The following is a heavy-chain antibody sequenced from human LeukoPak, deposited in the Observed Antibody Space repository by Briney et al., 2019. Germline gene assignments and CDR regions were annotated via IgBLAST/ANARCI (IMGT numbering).Heavy chain of an antibody. CDR1: GFTFSSYG. Sequence: PGGSLRLSRAASGFTFSSYGMSWVRQAPGKGLEWVSAIGGRDGSTYYADSVKGRFTISRNNSKNTLYVQMNSLRAEDTAVYYCAKGHYYGSGSLDYWGQGTLVTVSS. CDR2: IGGRDGST. V-gene: IGHV3-23*01. D-gene: IGHD3-10*01. J-gene: IGHJ4*02. CDR3: AKGHYYGSGSLDY.